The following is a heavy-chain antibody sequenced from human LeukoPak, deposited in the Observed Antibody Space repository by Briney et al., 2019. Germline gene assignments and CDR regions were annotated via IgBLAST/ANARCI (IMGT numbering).Heavy chain of an antibody. J-gene: IGHJ4*02. D-gene: IGHD6-19*01. CDR1: GYTFTSYG. V-gene: IGHV1-18*01. CDR3: ARVRPGYSSGWDDY. CDR2: ISAYNGNT. Sequence: VASVKVSCKASGYTFTSYGISWVRQAPGQGLEWMGWISAYNGNTNYAQKLQGRVTMTTDTSTSTAYMELRSLRSDVTAVYYCARVRPGYSSGWDDYWGQGTLVTVSS.